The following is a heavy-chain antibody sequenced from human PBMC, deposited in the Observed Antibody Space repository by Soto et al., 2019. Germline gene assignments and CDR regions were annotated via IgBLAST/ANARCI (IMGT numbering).Heavy chain of an antibody. CDR2: IKQDGSEK. D-gene: IGHD6-19*01. CDR3: ARDPAPGYSSGWYYFDY. CDR1: GFTFSSYW. Sequence: GESLKISCAASGFTFSSYWMSWVRQAPGKGLEWVANIKQDGSEKYYVDSVKGRFTISRDNAKNSLYLQMNSLRAEDTAVYYCARDPAPGYSSGWYYFDYWGQGTLVTVSS. J-gene: IGHJ4*02. V-gene: IGHV3-7*01.